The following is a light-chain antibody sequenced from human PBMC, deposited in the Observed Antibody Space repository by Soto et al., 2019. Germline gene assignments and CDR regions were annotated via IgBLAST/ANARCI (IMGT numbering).Light chain of an antibody. Sequence: DIQMTQSPSSLSASVGDRVTITCRASQDIGIHLGWYQQKPRKAPKRLIYAASSLESGVPSRFSVSGSGTEFTLTISSLQPEDFATYYCLQHKSFPFTFGQGTRLDIK. CDR2: AAS. CDR3: LQHKSFPFT. V-gene: IGKV1-17*01. CDR1: QDIGIH. J-gene: IGKJ5*01.